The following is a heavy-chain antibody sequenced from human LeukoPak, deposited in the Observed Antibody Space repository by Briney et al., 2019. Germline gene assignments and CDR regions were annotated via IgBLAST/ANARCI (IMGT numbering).Heavy chain of an antibody. CDR3: AKEIGRLGVPLYDY. J-gene: IGHJ4*02. CDR2: IGGSGGGA. CDR1: GFTFSSYA. Sequence: AGGSLRLSCVASGFTFSSYAMSWVRQVPGKGLEWVSIIGGSGGGAYYADSVKGRFTISRDNSKNTLYLQMNSLRAEDTAVYYCAKEIGRLGVPLYDYWGRGTLVTASS. V-gene: IGHV3-23*01. D-gene: IGHD3/OR15-3a*01.